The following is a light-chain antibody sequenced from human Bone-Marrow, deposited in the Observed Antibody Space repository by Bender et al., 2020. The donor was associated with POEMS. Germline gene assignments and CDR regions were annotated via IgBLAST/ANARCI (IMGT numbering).Light chain of an antibody. CDR3: QVWDSSTEHPVV. CDR2: DDS. V-gene: IGLV3-21*02. J-gene: IGLJ2*01. CDR1: NIGNKR. Sequence: SYVLTQPPSVSVAPGQTANIACGGDNIGNKRVHWYQQMPGQAPVLVVYDDSDRPSGIPERFSGSNSGNAATLTISRVEAGDEADYYCQVWDSSTEHPVVFGGGTKLTVL.